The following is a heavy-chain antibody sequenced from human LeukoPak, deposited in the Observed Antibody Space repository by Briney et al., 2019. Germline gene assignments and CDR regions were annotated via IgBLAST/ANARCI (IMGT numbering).Heavy chain of an antibody. Sequence: GASVKVSCKASGYTFTSYGVSWVRQAPGQGLEWMGWMSGSNGNTNYAQKLQGRVTMTTDTSTSTAYMELRSLRSDDTAVYYCAGYPLSYSSNWHYYFDYWGQGTLLTVSS. CDR3: AGYPLSYSSNWHYYFDY. CDR2: MSGSNGNT. D-gene: IGHD6-13*01. CDR1: GYTFTSYG. J-gene: IGHJ4*02. V-gene: IGHV1-18*01.